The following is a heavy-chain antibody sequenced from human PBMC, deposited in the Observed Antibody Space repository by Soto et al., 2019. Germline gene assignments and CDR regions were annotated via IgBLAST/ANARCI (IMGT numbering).Heavy chain of an antibody. CDR1: GFPVSINY. CDR3: ARCRESTSIVDY. CDR2: IDIGGIT. V-gene: IGHV3-53*01. Sequence: PGGSLRLSCAASGFPVSINYMSWVRQFPGRGLEWVSCIDIGGITYYADSVKGRFTVSRDVCRNTLNLQMDSLRPEDTALYYCARCRESTSIVDYWAQGPLVTVSS. J-gene: IGHJ4*02. D-gene: IGHD2-2*01.